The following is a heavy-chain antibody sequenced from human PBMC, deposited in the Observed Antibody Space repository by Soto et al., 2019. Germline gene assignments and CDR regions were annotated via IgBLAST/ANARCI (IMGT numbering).Heavy chain of an antibody. CDR3: ARGHLDVVVVPAAIPTHY. V-gene: IGHV3-30-3*01. CDR2: ISYDGSNK. Sequence: SLRLSCAASGFTFSSYAMHWVRQAPGKGLEWVAVISYDGSNKYYADSVKGRFTISRDNSKNTLYLQMNSLRAEDTAVYYCARGHLDVVVVPAAIPTHYWGQGTLVTVSS. CDR1: GFTFSSYA. D-gene: IGHD2-2*01. J-gene: IGHJ4*02.